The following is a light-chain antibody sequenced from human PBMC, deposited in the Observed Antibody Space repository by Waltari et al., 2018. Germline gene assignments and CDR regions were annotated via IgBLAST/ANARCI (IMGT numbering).Light chain of an antibody. J-gene: IGKJ1*01. CDR2: GAS. V-gene: IGKV3-15*01. CDR1: QSIRSN. CDR3: QQYDNWLGT. Sequence: EIVMPQSPATLSVFPWEIATLSCRASQSIRSNLAWYQHKPGQAPRLLIYGASTRATGIPARFSGSGSGTEFTLTISSLQSADFAVYFCQQYDNWLGTFGQGTKVEIK.